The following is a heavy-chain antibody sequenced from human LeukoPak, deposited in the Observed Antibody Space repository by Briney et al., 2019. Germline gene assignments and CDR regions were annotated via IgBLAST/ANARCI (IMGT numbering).Heavy chain of an antibody. V-gene: IGHV3-48*01. Sequence: GGSLRLSCAASGFTFSSYAMSWVRQAPGKGLEWVSYISSASNTIYYADSVKGRFTVSRDNAKNSLYLQMNSLGAEDTAMYYCARDGWFGDYSWFDPWGQGTLVTVSS. J-gene: IGHJ5*02. CDR3: ARDGWFGDYSWFDP. CDR1: GFTFSSYA. D-gene: IGHD3-10*01. CDR2: ISSASNTI.